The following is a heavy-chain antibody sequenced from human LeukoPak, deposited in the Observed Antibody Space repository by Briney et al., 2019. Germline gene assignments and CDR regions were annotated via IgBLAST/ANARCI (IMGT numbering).Heavy chain of an antibody. CDR1: GYTFTGYY. Sequence: GASVKVSCKASGYTFTGYYIHWVRQAPGQGFEWMGWINPNSGGTNYAQKFQGRVTMTRDTSISTAYMELSRLRSDDTAVYYCARDGVVVVVAAHYSPPAGWFDPWGQGTLVTVSS. CDR2: INPNSGGT. D-gene: IGHD2-15*01. J-gene: IGHJ5*02. V-gene: IGHV1-2*02. CDR3: ARDGVVVVVAAHYSPPAGWFDP.